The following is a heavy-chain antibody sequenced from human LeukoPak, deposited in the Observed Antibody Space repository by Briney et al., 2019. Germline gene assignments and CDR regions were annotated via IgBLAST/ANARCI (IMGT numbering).Heavy chain of an antibody. CDR3: ARMRGSSGWYDY. CDR1: GGSFSGYY. V-gene: IGHV4-59*01. D-gene: IGHD6-19*01. Sequence: SETLSLTCAVYGGSFSGYYWSWIRQPPGKGLEWIGYIYYSGSTNYNPSLKSRVTISVDTSKNQFSLKLSSVTAADTAVYYCARMRGSSGWYDYWGQGTLVTVSS. J-gene: IGHJ4*02. CDR2: IYYSGST.